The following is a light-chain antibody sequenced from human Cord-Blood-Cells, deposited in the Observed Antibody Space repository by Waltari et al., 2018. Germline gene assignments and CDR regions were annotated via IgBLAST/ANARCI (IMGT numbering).Light chain of an antibody. CDR2: EVS. CDR1: SSDVGGYNY. V-gene: IGLV2-8*01. CDR3: SSYAGSNNFDV. Sequence: QSALTQPPSASGSPGQSVTISCPGTSSDVGGYNYVSWYQQHPGKAPKLMIYEVSKRPSGVPDRFAVSKAGNAASLTVSGLQAEDEADYYCSSYAGSNNFDVFGTGTKVTVL. J-gene: IGLJ1*01.